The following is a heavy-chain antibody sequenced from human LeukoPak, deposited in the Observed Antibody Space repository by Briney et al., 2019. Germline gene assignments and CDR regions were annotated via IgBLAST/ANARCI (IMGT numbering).Heavy chain of an antibody. Sequence: SGTLSLTCGVSGGSITTTNYWSWVRQSPGQGLEWIGEISLSGLTNYNPSLKSRVTMALDKSKNHLSLNLTSVTAADTAVYYCSRENGAFSPFGYWGQGTLVTVPS. J-gene: IGHJ4*02. D-gene: IGHD2-8*01. CDR3: SRENGAFSPFGY. CDR2: ISLSGLT. CDR1: GGSITTTNY. V-gene: IGHV4-4*02.